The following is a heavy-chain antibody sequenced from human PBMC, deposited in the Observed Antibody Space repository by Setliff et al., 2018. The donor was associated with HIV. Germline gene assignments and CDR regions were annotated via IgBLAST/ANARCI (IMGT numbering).Heavy chain of an antibody. CDR2: IYYSGSS. J-gene: IGHJ4*02. V-gene: IGHV4-31*03. D-gene: IGHD3-9*01. Sequence: KPSETLSLTCTVSGDSVNSYNYYWSWIRQHPGKGLEWIGYIYYSGSSYYNPSVRSRVIMSLDTSENHFSLKLSSVTAADTAVYYCVRNSFDYVEEEWGQGTQVTVSS. CDR3: VRNSFDYVEEE. CDR1: GDSVNSYNYY.